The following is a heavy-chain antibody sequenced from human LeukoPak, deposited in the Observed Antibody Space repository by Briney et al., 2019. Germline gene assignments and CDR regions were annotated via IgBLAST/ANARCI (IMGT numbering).Heavy chain of an antibody. CDR3: ARSYSSSPPFDY. Sequence: SETLSLTCTVFGGSISSYYWSWIRQPAGKGLEWIGRIYTSGSTNYNPSLKSRVTMSVDTSKNQFSLKLSSVTAADTAVYYCARSYSSSPPFDYWGQGTLVTVSS. D-gene: IGHD6-6*01. CDR2: IYTSGST. V-gene: IGHV4-4*07. J-gene: IGHJ4*02. CDR1: GGSISSYY.